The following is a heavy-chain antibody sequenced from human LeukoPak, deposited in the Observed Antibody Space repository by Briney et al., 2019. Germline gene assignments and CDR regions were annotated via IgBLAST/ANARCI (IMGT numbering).Heavy chain of an antibody. V-gene: IGHV4-34*01. CDR2: INHSGST. D-gene: IGHD6-13*01. CDR3: ARVRQQLVRDYYYMDV. CDR1: GGSFSGYY. J-gene: IGHJ6*03. Sequence: SETLSLTCAVYGGSFSGYYWSWIRQPPGKGLEWIGEINHSGSTNYNPSLKSRVTISVDTSKNQFSLKLSSVTAADTAVYYCARVRQQLVRDYYYMDVWGKGTTVTVSS.